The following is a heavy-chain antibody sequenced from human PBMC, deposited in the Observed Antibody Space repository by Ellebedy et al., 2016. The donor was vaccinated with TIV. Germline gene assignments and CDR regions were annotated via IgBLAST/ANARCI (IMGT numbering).Heavy chain of an antibody. D-gene: IGHD2-2*01. V-gene: IGHV4-39*07. J-gene: IGHJ4*02. CDR1: GGSISTSDYY. CDR2: INYIGNS. CDR3: SREVRSTSHD. Sequence: SETLSLXXTVSGGSISTSDYYWVWVRQPPGKGLEWIGSINYIGNSYYRPSLKSRVTISVDTSKNQFSLKLSSVTAADTAVYYCSREVRSTSHDWGQGTLVTVSS.